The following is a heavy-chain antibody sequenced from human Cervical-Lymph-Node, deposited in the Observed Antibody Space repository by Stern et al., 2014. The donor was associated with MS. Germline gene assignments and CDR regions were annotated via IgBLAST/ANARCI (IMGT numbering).Heavy chain of an antibody. CDR1: GGSISSGDYY. J-gene: IGHJ5*02. CDR3: ASANCSSTSCPNWFDP. D-gene: IGHD2-2*01. V-gene: IGHV4-30-4*01. Sequence: VQLVESGPGLVKPSQTLSLTCTVSGGSISSGDYYWSWIRQPPGKGLEWIGYIDCSGITYYNPSLKSRVTISVDTSKNQFSLKLSSVTAADTAVYYCASANCSSTSCPNWFDPWGQGTLVTVSS. CDR2: IDCSGIT.